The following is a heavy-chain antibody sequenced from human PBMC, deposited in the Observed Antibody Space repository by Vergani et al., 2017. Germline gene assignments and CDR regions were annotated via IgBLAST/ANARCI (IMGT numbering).Heavy chain of an antibody. CDR2: IYWNDDK. CDR1: GFSLSTSGVG. J-gene: IGHJ4*02. V-gene: IGHV2-5*01. CDR3: AHKSYFDWLLHEYYFDY. Sequence: QITLTESGPTLVKPTQTLTLTCTFSGFSLSTSGVGVGWIRQPPGKALEWLALIYWNDDKRYSPSLKSRLTITKDTSKNQVVLTTTNMDPVDTATYYCAHKSYFDWLLHEYYFDYWGQGTLVTVSS. D-gene: IGHD3-9*01.